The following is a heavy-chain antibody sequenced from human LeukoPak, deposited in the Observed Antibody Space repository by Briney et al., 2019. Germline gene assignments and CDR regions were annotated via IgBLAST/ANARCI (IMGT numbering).Heavy chain of an antibody. CDR3: ARESGKFDY. V-gene: IGHV3-43*02. J-gene: IGHJ4*02. CDR1: GLPIADFA. Sequence: GGSLRLSCVVSGLPIADFAMHWVRQAPGKGLEWVSLISGDGVSTFYADSVKGRFSISRDNSKNSLSLEMNSLRTEDTATYYCARESGKFDYWGQGTLVAVSS. CDR2: ISGDGVST.